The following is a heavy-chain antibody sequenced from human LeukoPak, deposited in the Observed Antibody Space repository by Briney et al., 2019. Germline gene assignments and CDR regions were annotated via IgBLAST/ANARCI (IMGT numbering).Heavy chain of an antibody. Sequence: GASVKVSCKASGYTFTGYYMHWVRQAPGQGLEWMGWINPNSGGTNYAQKFQGRVTMTTDTSTSTSYLELRSLRSDDTAVYYCARALAQGGSFDLYYFDSWGQGSLVTVSS. CDR1: GYTFTGYY. D-gene: IGHD3-9*01. J-gene: IGHJ4*02. V-gene: IGHV1-2*02. CDR3: ARALAQGGSFDLYYFDS. CDR2: INPNSGGT.